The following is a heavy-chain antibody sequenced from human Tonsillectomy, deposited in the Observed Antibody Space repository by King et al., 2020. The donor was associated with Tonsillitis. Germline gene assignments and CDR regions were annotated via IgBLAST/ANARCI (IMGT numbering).Heavy chain of an antibody. CDR1: GYIFSGYY. CDR3: ERDRGYYYDLDY. V-gene: IGHV1-2*02. Sequence: VHLVESGAEVKKPGASVKGSCKASGYIFSGYYIHWMRQAPGQVLEWMGRNNPNTGGKNEEKKVQGRVTMTRDTSIRTAYMEVSRLRSDDTAVYYCERDRGYYYDLDYWGQGTLVTVSS. D-gene: IGHD3-22*01. CDR2: NNPNTGGK. J-gene: IGHJ4*02.